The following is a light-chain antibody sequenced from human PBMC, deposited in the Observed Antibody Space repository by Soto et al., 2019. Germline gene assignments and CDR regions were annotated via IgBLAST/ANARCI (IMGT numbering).Light chain of an antibody. V-gene: IGLV2-11*01. CDR2: DVS. Sequence: QSVLTQPRPVSGSPGQSVTISCTGTSSDIGGYDYVSWYQQHPGKAPKLMIYDVSKRPSGVPDRFSGSKSGNTASLTISGLQSEDEADYYCCSYAGSYTYIFETGTTVTVL. J-gene: IGLJ1*01. CDR3: CSYAGSYTYI. CDR1: SSDIGGYDY.